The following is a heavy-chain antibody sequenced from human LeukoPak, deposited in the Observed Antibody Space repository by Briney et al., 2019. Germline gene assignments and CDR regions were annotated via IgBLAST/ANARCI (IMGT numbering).Heavy chain of an antibody. Sequence: GGSLRLSCEASGFTFSSYWMHWVRQAPAKGPEWVSRIQNDGSSTVYADSVKGRFTISRDNAKNTLYLQMNTLRVEDTAVYYCVCYGIAPPYWGQGTLVTVSS. CDR2: IQNDGSST. J-gene: IGHJ4*02. D-gene: IGHD2-8*01. CDR1: GFTFSSYW. CDR3: VCYGIAPPY. V-gene: IGHV3-74*01.